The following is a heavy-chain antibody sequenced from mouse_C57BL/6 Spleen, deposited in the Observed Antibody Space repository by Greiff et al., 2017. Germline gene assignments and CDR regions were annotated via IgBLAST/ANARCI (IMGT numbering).Heavy chain of an antibody. CDR2: IYPGGGGT. J-gene: IGHJ4*01. CDR3: ARYDDDAMDD. CDR1: GYAFTSYW. V-gene: IGHV1-80*01. D-gene: IGHD2-12*01. Sequence: VQLVESGAELVKPGASVKISCKASGYAFTSYWMTWVKQRPGKGLEWIGQIYPGGGGTNYNEKFKSKATLTADKSSSTAYMQLSSLTSEDSAVYCCARYDDDAMDDWGQGTSVTVSS.